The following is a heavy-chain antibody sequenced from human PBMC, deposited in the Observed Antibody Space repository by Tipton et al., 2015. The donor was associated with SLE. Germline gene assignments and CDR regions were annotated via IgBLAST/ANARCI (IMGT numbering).Heavy chain of an antibody. Sequence: SLRLSCAASGFTFSSYSMNWVRQAPGKGLEWVANIKQDGSEKNYVASVKGRFAISRDNAKNAVYLQMNSLRAEDTALYYCAREGLGYNDFWHGFLDYWGQGVLVTVSS. J-gene: IGHJ4*02. CDR1: GFTFSSYS. CDR3: AREGLGYNDFWHGFLDY. D-gene: IGHD3-3*01. CDR2: IKQDGSEK. V-gene: IGHV3-7*01.